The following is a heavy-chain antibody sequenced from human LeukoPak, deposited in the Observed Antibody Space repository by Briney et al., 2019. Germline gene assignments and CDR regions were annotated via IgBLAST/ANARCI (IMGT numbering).Heavy chain of an antibody. Sequence: GGSLRLSCAASGFTFSGSAMHWVRQASGKGLEWVGRIRSKANSYATAYAASVKGRFAISRDDSKNTACLQMNSLKTEDTAVYYCTRDSGSYFHWGQGTLVTVSS. J-gene: IGHJ4*02. V-gene: IGHV3-73*01. CDR1: GFTFSGSA. D-gene: IGHD1-26*01. CDR2: IRSKANSYAT. CDR3: TRDSGSYFH.